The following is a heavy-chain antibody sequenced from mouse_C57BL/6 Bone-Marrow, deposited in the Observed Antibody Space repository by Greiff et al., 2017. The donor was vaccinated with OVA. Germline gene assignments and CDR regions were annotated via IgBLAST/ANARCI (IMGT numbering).Heavy chain of an antibody. CDR2: IHPNSGST. V-gene: IGHV1-64*01. CDR1: GYTFTSYW. CDR3: ARSYYYGSSFHWYFDV. J-gene: IGHJ1*03. Sequence: QVQLQQPGAELVKPGASVTLSCKASGYTFTSYWMHWVKQRPGQGLEWIGMIHPNSGSTNYNEKFKSKATLTVDKSSSTAYMQLSSLTSEDSAVYYCARSYYYGSSFHWYFDVWGTGTTVTVSS. D-gene: IGHD1-1*01.